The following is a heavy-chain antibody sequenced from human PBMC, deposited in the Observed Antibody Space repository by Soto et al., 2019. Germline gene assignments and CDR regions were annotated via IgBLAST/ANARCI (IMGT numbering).Heavy chain of an antibody. CDR2: ISWNSGNT. J-gene: IGHJ4*02. Sequence: EVQLVESGGGLVQPGRSLRLSCATSGFIFDDYAMHWVRQAAGKGLEWVSGISWNSGNTGYADSVKGRFTISRDNAKNSLYLRMNSLRTEDTALYYCAKGSDYDTSGYFIFDYWGQGTLVTVSS. CDR1: GFIFDDYA. D-gene: IGHD3-22*01. CDR3: AKGSDYDTSGYFIFDY. V-gene: IGHV3-9*01.